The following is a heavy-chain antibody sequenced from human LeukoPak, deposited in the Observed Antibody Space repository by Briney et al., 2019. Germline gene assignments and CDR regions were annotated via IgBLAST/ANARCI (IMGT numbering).Heavy chain of an antibody. J-gene: IGHJ6*03. CDR3: ARDHRGFYYGSGNYYYLDV. V-gene: IGHV1-69*13. D-gene: IGHD3-10*01. CDR1: GGTYNNYA. Sequence: ASVNLSCKASGGTYNNYAITWVRQAPGQGLEGVGGIPPVFGTSNCAQRFQGRVTITADESTGTTYMELSSLRSEDTAVYYCARDHRGFYYGSGNYYYLDVWGKGTTVTVSS. CDR2: IPPVFGTS.